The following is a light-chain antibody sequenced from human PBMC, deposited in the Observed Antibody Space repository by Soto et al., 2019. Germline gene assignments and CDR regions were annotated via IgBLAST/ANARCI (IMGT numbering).Light chain of an antibody. Sequence: EIVLTQSPATLSLSPGERATLSCRASQSVSSYVAWYQQKPGQAPRLLIYDASNRATGIPARFSGSGSGTDFTLTISSLEPEDFAVYYCQQRSNWPQLTFGGGTKVEIK. CDR3: QQRSNWPQLT. J-gene: IGKJ4*01. V-gene: IGKV3-11*01. CDR2: DAS. CDR1: QSVSSY.